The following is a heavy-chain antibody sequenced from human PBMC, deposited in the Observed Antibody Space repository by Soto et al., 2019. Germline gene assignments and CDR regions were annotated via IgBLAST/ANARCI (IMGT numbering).Heavy chain of an antibody. Sequence: SETLSLTCTVSGGSISSYYWSWIRQAPGKGLEWIGYIYYSGSTNYNPSLKSRVTISVDTSKNQFSLKLSSVTAADTAVYYCARDYYYDSSGYYGGWFDPWGQGTLVTVS. V-gene: IGHV4-59*01. D-gene: IGHD3-22*01. CDR3: ARDYYYDSSGYYGGWFDP. CDR2: IYYSGST. J-gene: IGHJ5*02. CDR1: GGSISSYY.